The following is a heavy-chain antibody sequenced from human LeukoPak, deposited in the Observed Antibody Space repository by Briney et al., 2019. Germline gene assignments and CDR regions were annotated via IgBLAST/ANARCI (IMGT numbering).Heavy chain of an antibody. Sequence: PGGSLRLSCAASGFTFSSYGMHWVRQAPGKGLEWVAVISYDGSNKYYADSVKGRFTISRGNSKNTLYLRMNSLRAEDTAVYYCAKDRAGEIDYWGQGTLVTVSS. D-gene: IGHD3-16*01. CDR2: ISYDGSNK. V-gene: IGHV3-30*18. CDR1: GFTFSSYG. J-gene: IGHJ4*02. CDR3: AKDRAGEIDY.